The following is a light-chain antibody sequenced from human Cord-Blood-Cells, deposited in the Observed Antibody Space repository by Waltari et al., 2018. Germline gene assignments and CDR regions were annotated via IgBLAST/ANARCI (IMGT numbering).Light chain of an antibody. CDR3: QQYNSYST. CDR1: QSISSW. Sequence: DIQMTQSPSTLSASLGDRVTITCRASQSISSWLAWYQQKQGKAHKLLIYKASSLESGVPSRFSGSGSGTEFTLTISSLQPDDFATYYCQQYNSYSTFGQGTKVEIK. V-gene: IGKV1-5*03. CDR2: KAS. J-gene: IGKJ1*01.